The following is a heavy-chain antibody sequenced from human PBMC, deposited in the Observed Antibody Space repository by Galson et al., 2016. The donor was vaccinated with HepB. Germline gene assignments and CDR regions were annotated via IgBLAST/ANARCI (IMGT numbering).Heavy chain of an antibody. CDR1: GYTFTTYA. J-gene: IGHJ5*02. D-gene: IGHD6-6*01. CDR2: ISAGNGYT. Sequence: SVKVSCKASGYTFTTYAIHWVRQAPGQGLEWMGWISAGNGYTKYSQRFRGRVTFTTDTSATTAYMELSSLGSEDTAVYYCARESIGGFDPWGQGTLVTVSS. CDR3: ARESIGGFDP. V-gene: IGHV1-3*01.